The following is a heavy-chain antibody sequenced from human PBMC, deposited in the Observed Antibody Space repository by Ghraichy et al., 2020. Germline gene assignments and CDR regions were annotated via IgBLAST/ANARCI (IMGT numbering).Heavy chain of an antibody. CDR3: TREAAGAADY. Sequence: EPLSLTCTVSGGSISTTSYHWGWVRQPPGKGLEWIGSIFYSGNTYYSPSLQSRVTISVDTSKNRFSLTLSSMTAADTAVYFCTREAAGAADYWGQGTLVTVSS. D-gene: IGHD6-25*01. V-gene: IGHV4-39*02. J-gene: IGHJ4*02. CDR2: IFYSGNT. CDR1: GGSISTTSYH.